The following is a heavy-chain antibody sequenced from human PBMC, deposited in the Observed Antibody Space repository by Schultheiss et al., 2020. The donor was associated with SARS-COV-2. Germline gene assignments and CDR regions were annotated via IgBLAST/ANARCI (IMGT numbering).Heavy chain of an antibody. CDR2: INHSGST. J-gene: IGHJ4*02. V-gene: IGHV4-34*01. CDR1: GGPVSGYY. D-gene: IGHD6-19*01. Sequence: SQTLSLTCAVYGGPVSGYYFSWIRQPPGKGLGWNEEINHSGSTNYNPSLNSRVTISGDTSKNQFSLRLSSVTAADTAVYYCARVLSGWYYFDYWGQGTLVTVSS. CDR3: ARVLSGWYYFDY.